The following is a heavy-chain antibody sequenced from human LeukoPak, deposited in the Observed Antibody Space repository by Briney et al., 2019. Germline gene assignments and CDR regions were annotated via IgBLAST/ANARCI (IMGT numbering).Heavy chain of an antibody. J-gene: IGHJ4*02. Sequence: SVKVSCKASGGTFSSYAISGVRQAPGQGLEWMGGIIPIFGTTNYAQKFQGRVTITADESTSTAHMELSSLRSDDTAVYYCARDYYGSGTYYKPFDYWGQGTLVTVSS. CDR2: IIPIFGTT. CDR3: ARDYYGSGTYYKPFDY. CDR1: GGTFSSYA. V-gene: IGHV1-69*13. D-gene: IGHD3-10*01.